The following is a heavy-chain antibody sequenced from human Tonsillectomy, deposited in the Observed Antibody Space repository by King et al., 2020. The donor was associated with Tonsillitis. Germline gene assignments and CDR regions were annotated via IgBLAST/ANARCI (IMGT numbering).Heavy chain of an antibody. CDR1: GFTFSSYN. D-gene: IGHD3-3*01. Sequence: VQLVESGGGLVKPGGSLRLSCAASGFTFSSYNMNWVRQAPGKGLEWVSSISRSSDYIYNADSVKGRFTISRDNAKNSLSLQMNSLRAEDTGVYYCARDVSGDTTISGVVTEYYFDYWGQGTLVTVSS. CDR2: ISRSSDYI. V-gene: IGHV3-21*01. J-gene: IGHJ4*02. CDR3: ARDVSGDTTISGVVTEYYFDY.